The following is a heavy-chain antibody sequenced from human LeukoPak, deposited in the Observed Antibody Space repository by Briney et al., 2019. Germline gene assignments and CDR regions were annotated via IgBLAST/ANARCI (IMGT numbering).Heavy chain of an antibody. CDR1: GFTFSTYV. CDR2: IWHDGSNK. D-gene: IGHD5-18*01. CDR3: ARDRGYTYGHPLDY. J-gene: IGHJ4*02. Sequence: GGSLRLSYAASGFTFSTYVIHWVRQAPGKGLEWVALIWHDGSNKYYGDSVKDRFTISRDNSKNTLYLQMDSLRDEDTAVYYCARDRGYTYGHPLDYWGQGTLVTVSS. V-gene: IGHV3-33*01.